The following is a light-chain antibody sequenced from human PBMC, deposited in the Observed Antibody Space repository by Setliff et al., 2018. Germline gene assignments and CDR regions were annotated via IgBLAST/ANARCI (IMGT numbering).Light chain of an antibody. Sequence: QSVLTQPASVSGSPGQSITISCTGTSSDVGGYNLVSWYQQHPGKVPRLRIYDVSNRPSGVSNRFSGSKIGNTASLTISGLQTEDEADYYCCSYAGNSDVFGTGTKVTVL. CDR3: CSYAGNSDV. V-gene: IGLV2-14*03. J-gene: IGLJ1*01. CDR2: DVS. CDR1: SSDVGGYNL.